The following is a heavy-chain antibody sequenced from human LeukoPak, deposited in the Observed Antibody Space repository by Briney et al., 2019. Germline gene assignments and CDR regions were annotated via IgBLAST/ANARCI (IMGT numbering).Heavy chain of an antibody. V-gene: IGHV4-59*01. CDR1: GGSISTYY. Sequence: PSETLSLTCTVSGGSISTYYWSWIRQPPGKGLEWIGYIYYSGNTNCNPSLKSRVTISIDTSKNQFSLKLSSVTAADTAVYYCAGVGSGSFDYWGQGTLVTVSS. CDR3: AGVGSGSFDY. J-gene: IGHJ4*02. D-gene: IGHD3-10*01. CDR2: IYYSGNT.